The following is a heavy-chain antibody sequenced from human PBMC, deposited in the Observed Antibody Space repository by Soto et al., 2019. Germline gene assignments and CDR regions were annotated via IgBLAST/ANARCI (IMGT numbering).Heavy chain of an antibody. D-gene: IGHD3-16*01. CDR2: ISYDGSNK. V-gene: IGHV3-30-3*01. CDR1: GFTFSSYA. Sequence: QVQLVESGGGVVQPGRSLRLSCAASGFTFSSYAMHWVRQAPGKGLEWVAVISYDGSNKYYADSVKGRFTISRDNSKNPRDLQMNSLKAEETAVYYCARDQGGDMSPFGGVIGAFDIWGQGTMVTVSS. J-gene: IGHJ3*02. CDR3: ARDQGGDMSPFGGVIGAFDI.